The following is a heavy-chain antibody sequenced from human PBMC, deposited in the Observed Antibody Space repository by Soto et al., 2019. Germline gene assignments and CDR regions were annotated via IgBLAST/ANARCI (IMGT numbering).Heavy chain of an antibody. V-gene: IGHV4-59*01. J-gene: IGHJ5*02. Sequence: SETLSLTCTVSGGSISSYYWSWIRQPPGKGLEWIGYIYYSGSTNYNPSLKSRVTISVDTSKNQFSLKLSSVTAADTAVYYCARAGGSRVVAAKAWFDLWGQGTLVTVSS. D-gene: IGHD2-15*01. CDR1: GGSISSYY. CDR2: IYYSGST. CDR3: ARAGGSRVVAAKAWFDL.